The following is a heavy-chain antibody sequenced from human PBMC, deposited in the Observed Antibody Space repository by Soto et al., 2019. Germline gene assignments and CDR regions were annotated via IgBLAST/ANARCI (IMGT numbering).Heavy chain of an antibody. V-gene: IGHV4-30-4*01. CDR3: ARGSYYYGMDV. CDR1: GGSISSGDYY. J-gene: IGHJ6*02. CDR2: IYYSGST. Sequence: PSETLSLTCTVSGGSISSGDYYWSWIRQPPGKGLEWIGYIYYSGSTYYNPSLKSRVTISVDTSKNQFSLKLSSVTAADAAVYYCARGSYYYGMDVWGQGTTVTVSS.